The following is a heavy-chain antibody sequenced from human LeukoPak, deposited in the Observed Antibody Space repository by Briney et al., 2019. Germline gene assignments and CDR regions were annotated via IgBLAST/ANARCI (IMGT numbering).Heavy chain of an antibody. V-gene: IGHV4-59*01. D-gene: IGHD3-22*01. J-gene: IGHJ4*02. Sequence: SETLSLTCTVSGGSISSYYWSWIRQPPEKGLEWIGYIYYSGSTNYNPSLKSPVTISVDTSKNQFSLKLSSVTAADTAVYYCASSRSYYDAGVDYWGQGTLVTVSS. CDR2: IYYSGST. CDR3: ASSRSYYDAGVDY. CDR1: GGSISSYY.